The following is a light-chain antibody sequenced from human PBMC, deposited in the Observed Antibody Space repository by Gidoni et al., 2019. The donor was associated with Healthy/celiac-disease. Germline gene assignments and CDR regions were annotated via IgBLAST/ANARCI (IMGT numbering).Light chain of an antibody. CDR3: QQYYSTPRT. CDR2: WAS. CDR1: QSVLHISNNKNY. Sequence: DIVMTQSPDSLAVSLGERATINCKSSQSVLHISNNKNYLTWYQQKPGLPPKLLIYWASTRESGVPDRFSGSGSGTDFTLTISSLQAEDVAVYYCQQYYSTPRTFGQGTKVEIK. V-gene: IGKV4-1*01. J-gene: IGKJ1*01.